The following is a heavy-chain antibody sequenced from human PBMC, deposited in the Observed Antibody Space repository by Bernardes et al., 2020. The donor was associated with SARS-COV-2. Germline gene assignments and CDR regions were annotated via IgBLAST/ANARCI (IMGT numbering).Heavy chain of an antibody. CDR2: ISTRGGTI. CDR3: AKMEPYGSFFDH. CDR1: GFTFNSYE. V-gene: IGHV3-48*03. J-gene: IGHJ4*02. Sequence: GGSLRLSCAASGFTFNSYEMNWVRKAPGKGLERVSYISTRGGTIYYADSVKGRFTISRDNAKKSLYLQMNSLRAEDTAGYYCAKMEPYGSFFDHWGQGTLVTVSS. D-gene: IGHD3-9*01.